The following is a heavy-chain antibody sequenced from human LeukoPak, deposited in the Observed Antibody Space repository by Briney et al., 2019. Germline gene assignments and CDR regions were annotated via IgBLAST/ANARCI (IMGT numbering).Heavy chain of an antibody. J-gene: IGHJ4*02. CDR1: GYSFTSNW. V-gene: IGHV5-51*01. CDR2: IYPNDFDT. Sequence: GESLKISCKGSGYSFTSNWIGWVRQMPGKGLEWMGIIYPNDFDTRYSPSFQGQVTISADRSITTAYLQWSSLKAPDTAMYYCARHGSGYPIHYWGQGTLVTVSS. CDR3: ARHGSGYPIHY. D-gene: IGHD5-12*01.